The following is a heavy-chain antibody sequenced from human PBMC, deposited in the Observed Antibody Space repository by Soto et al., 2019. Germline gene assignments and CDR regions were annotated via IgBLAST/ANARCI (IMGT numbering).Heavy chain of an antibody. CDR3: ARATYCGGDCPYYFDV. Sequence: EVQLVESGGDLVQPGGSLRLSCAASGFTFSDYDMHWVRQTRGKGLEWVSEIGTAGDTYYPGSVKGRFTISRENAKNSLYLQMNSLRAEDTAVYYCARATYCGGDCPYYFDVWGQGTLVTVSS. CDR2: IGTAGDT. D-gene: IGHD2-21*02. CDR1: GFTFSDYD. V-gene: IGHV3-13*01. J-gene: IGHJ4*02.